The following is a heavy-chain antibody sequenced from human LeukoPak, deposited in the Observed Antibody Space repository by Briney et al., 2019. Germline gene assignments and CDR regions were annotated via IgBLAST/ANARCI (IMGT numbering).Heavy chain of an antibody. CDR1: GFTFSSYW. J-gene: IGHJ4*02. CDR2: IKQDGSEK. Sequence: GSLTLSCAASGFTFSSYWMSWVRQAPGKGLEWVANIKQDGSEKYYVDSVKGRFTISRDNAKNSLYLQMNSLRAEDTAVYYCARDEYYYDSSGSRLDYWGQGTLVTVSS. CDR3: ARDEYYYDSSGSRLDY. V-gene: IGHV3-7*01. D-gene: IGHD3-22*01.